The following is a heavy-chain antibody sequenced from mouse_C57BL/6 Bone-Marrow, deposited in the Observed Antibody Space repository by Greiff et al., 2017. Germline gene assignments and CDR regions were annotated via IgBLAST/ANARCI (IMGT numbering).Heavy chain of an antibody. CDR3: ARTLYSCSSSWFAY. CDR2: IHPNSGST. CDR1: GYTFTSYW. J-gene: IGHJ3*01. D-gene: IGHD1-1*01. V-gene: IGHV1-64*01. Sequence: QVQLQQPGAELVKPGASVKLSCKASGYTFTSYWMHWVKQRPGQGLEWIGMIHPNSGSTNYNEKFKSKATLTVDKSSSTAYMQLSSLTSEDSAVYYCARTLYSCSSSWFAYWGQGTLVTVSA.